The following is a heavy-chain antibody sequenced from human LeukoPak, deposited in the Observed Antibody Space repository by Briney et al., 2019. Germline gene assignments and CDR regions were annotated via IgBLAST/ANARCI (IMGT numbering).Heavy chain of an antibody. CDR2: IRYDGSNK. CDR3: AKDRGFFWSGYDY. CDR1: GFTFSSYG. Sequence: GGSLRLSCAASGFTFSSYGMHWVRQAPGKGLEWVAFIRYDGSNKYYADSVKGRFTISRDNSKNTLYLQMSSLRAEDTAVYYCAKDRGFFWSGYDYWGQGTLVTVSS. V-gene: IGHV3-30*02. D-gene: IGHD3-3*01. J-gene: IGHJ4*02.